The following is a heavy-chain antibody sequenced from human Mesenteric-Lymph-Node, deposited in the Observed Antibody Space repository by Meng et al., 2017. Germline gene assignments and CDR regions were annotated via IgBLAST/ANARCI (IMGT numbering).Heavy chain of an antibody. Sequence: QPPVAGPGRAKPSETLPLLCAVSCGSISSINGWSWVRQPPGKGLEWIGEIYHSGSTNYNPSLKSRVTISVDKSKNQFSLKLSSVPAADTAVYYCARVAAAGNEWFDPWGQGTLVTVSS. V-gene: IGHV4-4*02. J-gene: IGHJ5*02. CDR2: IYHSGST. CDR1: CGSISSING. CDR3: ARVAAAGNEWFDP. D-gene: IGHD6-13*01.